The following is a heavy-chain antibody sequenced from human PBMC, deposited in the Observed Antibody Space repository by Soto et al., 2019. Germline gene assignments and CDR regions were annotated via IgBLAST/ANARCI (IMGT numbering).Heavy chain of an antibody. V-gene: IGHV4-31*11. CDR2: FYHSGST. CDR1: CGSLRSATYY. CDR3: AREETGNDALDI. J-gene: IGHJ3*02. Sequence: SETLSLTCAVSCGSLRSATYYWSWIRQHPGKGLGWIGYFYHSGSTYYKPSLRSRVTISLDTSKNQFSLNLRSVTDADTAIYYCAREETGNDALDIWGQGTLVTVSS. D-gene: IGHD1-1*01.